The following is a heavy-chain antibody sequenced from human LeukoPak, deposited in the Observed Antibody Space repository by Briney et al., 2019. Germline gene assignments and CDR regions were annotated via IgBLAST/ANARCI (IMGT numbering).Heavy chain of an antibody. V-gene: IGHV1-69*13. Sequence: GASVKVSCKASGGTFSSYAISWVRQAPGQGLEWMGGIIPIFGTANYAQKFQGRVTITADESTSTAYMELSSLRSEDTAVYYCARGGGRDSGREKDYWGQGTLVTVSS. CDR3: ARGGGRDSGREKDY. J-gene: IGHJ4*02. D-gene: IGHD1-26*01. CDR2: IIPIFGTA. CDR1: GGTFSSYA.